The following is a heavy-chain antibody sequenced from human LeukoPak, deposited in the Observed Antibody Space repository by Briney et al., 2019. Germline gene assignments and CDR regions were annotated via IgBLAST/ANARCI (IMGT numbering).Heavy chain of an antibody. J-gene: IGHJ5*02. CDR1: GGSITVGSHY. CDR3: ARDARLEGWFDP. Sequence: SETLSLTCTVSGGSITVGSHYWNWIRRPAGKGLEWIGRIYSSGATNYNPSLKSRVTMSVDTSKNQFSLKLSSVTAADTAVYYCARDARLEGWFDPWGQGTLVTVSS. CDR2: IYSSGAT. V-gene: IGHV4-61*02. D-gene: IGHD3-3*01.